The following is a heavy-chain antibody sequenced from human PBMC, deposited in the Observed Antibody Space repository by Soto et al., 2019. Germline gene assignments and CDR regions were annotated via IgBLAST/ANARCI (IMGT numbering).Heavy chain of an antibody. D-gene: IGHD3-22*01. J-gene: IGHJ4*02. CDR2: IYPGDSDT. Sequence: GESLKISCKGSGYRFTIYWIGWVRQMPGKGLEWMGIIYPGDSDTRYSPSFQGQVTISADKSISTAYLQWSSLKASDTAMYYCARLYYHDRSGYYGAYWGQGTLVTVSS. CDR1: GYRFTIYW. V-gene: IGHV5-51*01. CDR3: ARLYYHDRSGYYGAY.